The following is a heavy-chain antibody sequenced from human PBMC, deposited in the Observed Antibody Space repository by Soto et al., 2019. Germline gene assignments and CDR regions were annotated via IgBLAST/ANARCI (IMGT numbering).Heavy chain of an antibody. Sequence: QVQLVESGGGVVQPGRSLRLSCAASGFTFSSYAMHWVRQAPGKGLEWVAVISYDGSNKYYADSVKGRFTISRDNSKNTLYLQMNSLRAEDTAVYYCARQVELRVPYYYGMDVWGQGTTVTVSS. J-gene: IGHJ6*02. V-gene: IGHV3-30-3*01. D-gene: IGHD1-7*01. CDR3: ARQVELRVPYYYGMDV. CDR2: ISYDGSNK. CDR1: GFTFSSYA.